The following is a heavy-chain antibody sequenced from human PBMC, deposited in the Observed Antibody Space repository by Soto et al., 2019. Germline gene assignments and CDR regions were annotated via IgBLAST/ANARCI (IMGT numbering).Heavy chain of an antibody. CDR3: ARGGCTNGVCYSPYNWFDP. CDR1: GGDFSSYA. V-gene: IGHV1-69*13. D-gene: IGHD2-8*01. J-gene: IGHJ5*02. Sequence: GASVKVSCKASGGDFSSYAISWVRQAPGQGLEWMGGIIPIFGTANYAQKFQGRVTITADESTSTAYMELSSLRSEDTAVYYCARGGCTNGVCYSPYNWFDPWGQGTLVTVSS. CDR2: IIPIFGTA.